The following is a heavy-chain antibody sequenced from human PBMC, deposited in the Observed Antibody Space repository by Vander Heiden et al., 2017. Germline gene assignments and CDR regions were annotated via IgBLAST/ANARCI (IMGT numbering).Heavy chain of an antibody. CDR2: MREDARER. CDR3: ARDLSRRGGWVDV. D-gene: IGHD1-26*01. J-gene: IGHJ6*02. V-gene: IGHV3-7*01. CDR1: GFPFSTYW. Sequence: EVQLVESGGGSVQPGESLRLSCATSGFPFSTYWMSWVRQAPGKGLEWVANMREDARERYYVGAGKGRFTIYRDNAKNSVYLKMNSLRDEDTAMYYGARDLSRRGGWVDVWGQGTMVTVSS.